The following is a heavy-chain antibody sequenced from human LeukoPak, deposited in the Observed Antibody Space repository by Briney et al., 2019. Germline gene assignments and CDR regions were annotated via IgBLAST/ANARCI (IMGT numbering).Heavy chain of an antibody. J-gene: IGHJ1*01. V-gene: IGHV3-13*01. CDR1: GFTFSSYD. Sequence: GGSLRLSCAASGFTFSSYDMHWVRQATGKGLEWVSAIGTAGDTYYPGSVKGRFTISRENAKNSLYLQMNSLRAGDTAVYYCARGVSGSQWWYFQHWGQGTLVTVSS. CDR2: IGTAGDT. CDR3: ARGVSGSQWWYFQH. D-gene: IGHD1-26*01.